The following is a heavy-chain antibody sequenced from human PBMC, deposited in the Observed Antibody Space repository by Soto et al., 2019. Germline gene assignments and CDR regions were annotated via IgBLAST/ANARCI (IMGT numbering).Heavy chain of an antibody. V-gene: IGHV1-69*02. Sequence: QVQLVQSGAEVKKPGSSVKVSCKASGGTFSSYTISWVRQAPGQGLEWMGRIIPILGIANYAQKFQGRVTITADKSTSTAYMELSSLRSEDTAVYYCARAVRGYECYYYYMDVWGKGTTVTVSS. CDR3: ARAVRGYECYYYYMDV. J-gene: IGHJ6*03. CDR2: IIPILGIA. CDR1: GGTFSSYT. D-gene: IGHD5-12*01.